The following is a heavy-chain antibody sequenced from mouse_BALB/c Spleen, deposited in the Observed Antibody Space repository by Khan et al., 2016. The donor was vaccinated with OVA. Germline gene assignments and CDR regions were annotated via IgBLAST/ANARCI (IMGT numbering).Heavy chain of an antibody. J-gene: IGHJ4*01. CDR2: IRNNANGYTT. CDR1: GFTFTDYC. V-gene: IGHV7-3*02. CDR3: ARESPDAMDY. Sequence: EVMLVESGGGLVQPGGSLRLSCATSGFTFTDYCMSWVRQPPGKALEWLGVIRNNANGYTTEYSASVKGRFTISRDNSQSILYLQMNTLRAEDSATYDCARESPDAMDYWGQGTSVTVSS.